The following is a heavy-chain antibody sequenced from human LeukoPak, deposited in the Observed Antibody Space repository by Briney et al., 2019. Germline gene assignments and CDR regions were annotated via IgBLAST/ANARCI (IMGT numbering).Heavy chain of an antibody. CDR2: ISGSGGST. D-gene: IGHD1-26*01. V-gene: IGHV3-23*01. Sequence: GGSLRLSRAASGFTFSSYAMSWVRQAPGKGLEWVSAISGSGGSTYYADSVKGRFTISRDNSKNTLYLQMNSLRAEDTAVYYCAKSSIGGSYLFDYWGQGTLVTVSS. CDR3: AKSSIGGSYLFDY. CDR1: GFTFSSYA. J-gene: IGHJ4*02.